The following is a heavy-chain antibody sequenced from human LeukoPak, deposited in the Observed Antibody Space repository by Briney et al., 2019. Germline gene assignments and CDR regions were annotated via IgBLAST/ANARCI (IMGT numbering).Heavy chain of an antibody. CDR1: GFIFSNAW. CDR3: TTGSHRFHYYYFGV. V-gene: IGHV3-15*01. J-gene: IGHJ6*03. D-gene: IGHD2-21*01. Sequence: GGSLRLSCAASGFIFSNAWMNWVRQAPGKGLEWVGRIKTKTDVGTTDYAAPMRGRFTISRDDSKNTLYLQMNSLKSEDTAVYYCTTGSHRFHYYYFGVWGTGTTVTVSS. CDR2: IKTKTDVGTT.